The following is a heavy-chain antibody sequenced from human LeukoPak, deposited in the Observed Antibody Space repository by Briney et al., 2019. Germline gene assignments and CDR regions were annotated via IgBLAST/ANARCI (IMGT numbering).Heavy chain of an antibody. J-gene: IGHJ4*02. CDR2: ITGSDDSS. Sequence: GGSLRLSCAASGFIFNTNAMTWVRQAPGKGLEWVSTITGSDDSSFYANSVKGRFTISRDNSKNAVFLHMTSLRAEDTAVYYCAKEGGYSSSWDYFDYWDQGTLVTVSS. CDR1: GFIFNTNA. V-gene: IGHV3-23*01. CDR3: AKEGGYSSSWDYFDY. D-gene: IGHD6-13*01.